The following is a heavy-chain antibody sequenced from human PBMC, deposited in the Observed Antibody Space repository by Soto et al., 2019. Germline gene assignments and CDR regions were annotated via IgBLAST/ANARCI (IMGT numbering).Heavy chain of an antibody. J-gene: IGHJ4*02. CDR1: GVSVSSGSFY. CDR3: ARGATVTQYDY. D-gene: IGHD4-17*01. CDR2: ISYSGTA. V-gene: IGHV4-61*01. Sequence: SSTPSLTCTVSGVSVSSGSFYWAWIRQPPGKGLEWIGFISYSGTANYNPSLKSRVTISVDTSRSQISLMVSSLTAADTALYYCARGATVTQYDYWGQGTLVTVSS.